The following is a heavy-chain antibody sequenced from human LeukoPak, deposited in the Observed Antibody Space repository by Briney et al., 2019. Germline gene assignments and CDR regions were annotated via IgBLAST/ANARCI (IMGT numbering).Heavy chain of an antibody. J-gene: IGHJ4*02. D-gene: IGHD2-2*01. CDR2: ISGSGGST. Sequence: GGSLRLSCAASGFTFSTYAMSWVRLAPGKGLEWVSGISGSGGSTYYADSVKGRFTSSRDNSNNTLYVQMNSLRAEDTAVYYCAKDIVVVPAANFDYWGQGTLVTVSS. CDR1: GFTFSTYA. V-gene: IGHV3-23*01. CDR3: AKDIVVVPAANFDY.